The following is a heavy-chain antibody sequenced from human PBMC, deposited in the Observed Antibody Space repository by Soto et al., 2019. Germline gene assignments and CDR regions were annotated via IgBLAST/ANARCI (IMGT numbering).Heavy chain of an antibody. Sequence: ASVKVSCKASGVAFNTFGFSWVRQAPGQGLEWMGGIIPFFRTANYAQKFQDRVTITADESTSTVYMDLRSLRSEDTAKYYCARSPPMDSGDKYFYDFWGQGALVTVSS. CDR1: GVAFNTFG. V-gene: IGHV1-69*13. J-gene: IGHJ4*02. D-gene: IGHD4-17*01. CDR3: ARSPPMDSGDKYFYDF. CDR2: IIPFFRTA.